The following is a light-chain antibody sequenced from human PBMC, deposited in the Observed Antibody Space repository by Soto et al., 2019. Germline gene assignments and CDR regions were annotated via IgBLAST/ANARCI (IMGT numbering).Light chain of an antibody. Sequence: DIQMTQSPSTLSASVGHRFTITCRASQSISSWLAWYQQKPGKAPKLLIYDASNLETGVPSRFSGSGYGTDFTLTISSMKTEDIETYYCQQYDNLTLTFGGGTKVDIK. CDR2: DAS. V-gene: IGKV1-33*01. CDR3: QQYDNLTLT. CDR1: QSISSW. J-gene: IGKJ4*01.